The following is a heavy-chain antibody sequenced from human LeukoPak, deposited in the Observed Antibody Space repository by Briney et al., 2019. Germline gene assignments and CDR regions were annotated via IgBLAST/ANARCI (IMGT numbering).Heavy chain of an antibody. CDR1: GFTFSSYA. J-gene: IGHJ4*02. Sequence: GGSLRLSCAASGFTFSSYAMSWVRQAPGKGLEWVSVIYSGGSTYYADSVKGRFTISRDNSKNTLYLQMNSLRAEDTAVYYCATQGRWLQLVGFVYWGQGTLVTVSS. D-gene: IGHD5-24*01. V-gene: IGHV3-66*01. CDR3: ATQGRWLQLVGFVY. CDR2: IYSGGST.